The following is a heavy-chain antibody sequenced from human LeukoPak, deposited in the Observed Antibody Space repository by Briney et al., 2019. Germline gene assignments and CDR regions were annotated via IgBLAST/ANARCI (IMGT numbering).Heavy chain of an antibody. D-gene: IGHD3-3*01. CDR3: ARVRYYDFWSGYYSGEYADY. Sequence: GVSVKVSCKVSGYTLTELSMHWVRQAPGKGLEWMGGFDPEDGETIYAQKFQGRVTMTEDTSTDTAYMELSSLRSEDTAVYYCARVRYYDFWSGYYSGEYADYWGQGTLVTVSS. CDR2: FDPEDGET. CDR1: GYTLTELS. V-gene: IGHV1-24*01. J-gene: IGHJ4*02.